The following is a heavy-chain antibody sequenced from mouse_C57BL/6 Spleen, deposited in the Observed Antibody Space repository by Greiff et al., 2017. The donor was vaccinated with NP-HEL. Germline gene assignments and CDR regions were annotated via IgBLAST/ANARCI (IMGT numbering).Heavy chain of an antibody. D-gene: IGHD2-2*01. CDR2: INPSSGYT. CDR1: GYTFTSYT. V-gene: IGHV1-4*01. J-gene: IGHJ4*01. CDR3: ARTGLNGYGAMDY. Sequence: VKLMESGAELARPGASVKMSCKASGYTFTSYTMHWVKQRPGQGLEWIGYINPSSGYTKYNQKFKDKATLTADQSSSTAYMQLSSLTSEDSAVYYCARTGLNGYGAMDYWGQGTSVTVSS.